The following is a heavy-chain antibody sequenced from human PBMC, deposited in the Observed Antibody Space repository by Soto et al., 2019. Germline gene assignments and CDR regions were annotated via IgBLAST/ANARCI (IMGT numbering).Heavy chain of an antibody. CDR3: ARSLPLYDATGYYRAPSDH. D-gene: IGHD3-9*01. V-gene: IGHV3-23*01. J-gene: IGHJ4*02. CDR1: GFTFSSYA. CDR2: ISGAAGST. Sequence: EVQLLESGGGLVQPGGSLRLSCAGSGFTFSSYAMNWVRQAPGKGLEWISGISGAAGSTYTADSVKCRFTISRDNSKNTLYLQMNSLRAEDTAVYYCARSLPLYDATGYYRAPSDHWGQGTLVTVSS.